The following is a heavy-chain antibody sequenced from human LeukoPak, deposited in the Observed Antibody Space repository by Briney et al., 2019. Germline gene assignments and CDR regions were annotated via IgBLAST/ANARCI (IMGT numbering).Heavy chain of an antibody. J-gene: IGHJ6*04. CDR3: ASSGFIYYYGMDV. V-gene: IGHV4-59*01. D-gene: IGHD6-19*01. Sequence: SETLSLTCTVSGGSISSYYWSWIRQPPGKGLEWIGYIYYSGSTNYNPSLKSRVTISVDTSKIQFSLRLSSVTAADTAVYYCASSGFIYYYGMDVWGKGTTVTVSS. CDR2: IYYSGST. CDR1: GGSISSYY.